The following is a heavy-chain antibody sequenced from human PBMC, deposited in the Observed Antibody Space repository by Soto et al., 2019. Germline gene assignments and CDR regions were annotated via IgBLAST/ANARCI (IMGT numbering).Heavy chain of an antibody. CDR3: ARSQYLRYFDWSLDGMDV. D-gene: IGHD3-9*01. J-gene: IGHJ6*02. CDR1: GYSISSGYY. V-gene: IGHV4-38-2*01. CDR2: IYHSGST. Sequence: SETLSLTCAVSGYSISSGYYWGWIRQPPGKGLEWIGSIYHSGSTYYNPSLKSRVTISVDTSKNQFSLKLSSVTAADTAVYYCARSQYLRYFDWSLDGMDVWGQGTTVTVSS.